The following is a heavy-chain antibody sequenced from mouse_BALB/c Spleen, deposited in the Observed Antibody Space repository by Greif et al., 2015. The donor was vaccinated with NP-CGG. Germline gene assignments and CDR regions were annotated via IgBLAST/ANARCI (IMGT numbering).Heavy chain of an antibody. CDR1: GFTFSSYA. Sequence: VQLKESGGGLVKPGGSLKLSCAASGFTFSSYAMSWVRQSPEKRLEWVAEISSGGSYTYYPDTVTGRFTISRDNAKNTLYLEMSSLRSEDTAMYYCARGGYYGNFFAYWGQGTLVTVSA. D-gene: IGHD2-1*01. V-gene: IGHV5-9-4*01. J-gene: IGHJ3*01. CDR2: ISSGGSYT. CDR3: ARGGYYGNFFAY.